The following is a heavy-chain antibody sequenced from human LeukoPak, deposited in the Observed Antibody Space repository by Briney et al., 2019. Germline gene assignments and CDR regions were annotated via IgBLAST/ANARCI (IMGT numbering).Heavy chain of an antibody. Sequence: PSETLSLTCTVSGGSISSGGYYWSWIRQPPGKGLEWIGYIYHSGSTYYNPSLKSRVTISVDRSKNQFSLKLSSVTAADTAVYYCARHIRGATGPRYAFDIWGQGTMVTVSS. D-gene: IGHD1-26*01. CDR2: IYHSGST. CDR3: ARHIRGATGPRYAFDI. CDR1: GGSISSGGYY. J-gene: IGHJ3*02. V-gene: IGHV4-30-2*01.